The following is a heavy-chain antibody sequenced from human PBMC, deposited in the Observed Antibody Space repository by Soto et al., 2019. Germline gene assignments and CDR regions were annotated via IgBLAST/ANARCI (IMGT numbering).Heavy chain of an antibody. V-gene: IGHV4-34*01. CDR2: INHSGNT. CDR1: GGSFSSYY. Sequence: QEQLQQWGAGLLKPSETLSLTCVVYGGSFSSYYWSWIRQPPGKGLEWIGEINHSGNTNYNPSLKSRVTISIDTSKNQFSLKLNSVTAADTAVYYCARGPAVTLPWDFIDSWGQGTLVAVSS. J-gene: IGHJ4*02. CDR3: ARGPAVTLPWDFIDS. D-gene: IGHD4-17*01.